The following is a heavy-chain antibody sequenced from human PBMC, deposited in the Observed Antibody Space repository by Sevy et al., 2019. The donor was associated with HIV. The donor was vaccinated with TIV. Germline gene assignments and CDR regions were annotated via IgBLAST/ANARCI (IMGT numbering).Heavy chain of an antibody. J-gene: IGHJ4*02. CDR1: GFTFSSYA. CDR2: ISGSGGST. Sequence: GGSLRLSCAASGFTFSSYAMSWVRQAPGKGLEWVSAISGSGGSTYYADSVKGRFTISRDNSKNTLYLQMNSLRAEDTAVYYCAKGQGLYGGYDLVGAADYWGQGTLVTVSS. V-gene: IGHV3-23*01. CDR3: AKGQGLYGGYDLVGAADY. D-gene: IGHD5-12*01.